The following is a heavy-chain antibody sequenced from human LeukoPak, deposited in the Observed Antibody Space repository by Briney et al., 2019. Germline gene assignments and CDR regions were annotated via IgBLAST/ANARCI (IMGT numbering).Heavy chain of an antibody. Sequence: TSETLSLTCTVSGGSISSSSYYWGWIRQPPGNGLEWIGSIYYSGSTYYNPSLKSRVTISVDTSKNQFSLKLSSVTAADTAVYYCARQAVAGTFDYWGQGTLVTVSS. J-gene: IGHJ4*02. V-gene: IGHV4-39*01. CDR2: IYYSGST. D-gene: IGHD6-19*01. CDR3: ARQAVAGTFDY. CDR1: GGSISSSSYY.